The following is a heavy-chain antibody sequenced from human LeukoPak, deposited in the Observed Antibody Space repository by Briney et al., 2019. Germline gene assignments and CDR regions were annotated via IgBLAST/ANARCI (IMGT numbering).Heavy chain of an antibody. J-gene: IGHJ4*02. V-gene: IGHV3-23*01. D-gene: IGHD3-9*01. Sequence: GGSLRLSCAASGFTFTSYAMSWVRQAPGEGLEWDSGISGGGGSTYYADSVKGRFSISRDNSKNNLYLQMNSLRAEDTAVYYCAKASHYDILTGRHSARLWYFDYWGQGTLVTVSS. CDR1: GFTFTSYA. CDR3: AKASHYDILTGRHSARLWYFDY. CDR2: ISGGGGST.